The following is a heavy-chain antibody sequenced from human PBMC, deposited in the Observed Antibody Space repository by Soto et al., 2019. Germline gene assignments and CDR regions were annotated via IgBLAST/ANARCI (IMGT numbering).Heavy chain of an antibody. CDR2: IYYSGST. V-gene: IGHV4-59*08. CDR3: ARSVTP. CDR1: GGSISSYY. Sequence: SETLSLTCTVSGGSISSYYWSWIRQPPGKGLEWIGSIYYSGSTNYNPSLKSRVTISVDTSKNQFSLKLSSVTAADTAVYYCARSVTPWGQGTLVTVSS. D-gene: IGHD3-10*01. J-gene: IGHJ5*02.